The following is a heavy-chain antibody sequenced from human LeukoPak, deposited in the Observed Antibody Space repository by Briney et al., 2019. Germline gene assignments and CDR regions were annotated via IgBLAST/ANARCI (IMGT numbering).Heavy chain of an antibody. J-gene: IGHJ4*02. V-gene: IGHV1-8*01. D-gene: IGHD3-22*01. CDR2: MNPNSGNT. CDR3: ARGWDYDSGGRPTAYVY. Sequence: GASVKVSCKASGYTFTSYDINWVRQATGQGLEWMGWMNPNSGNTGYAQKFQGRVTMTRNTSISTAYMELSSLRSEDTAIYYCARGWDYDSGGRPTAYVYWGQGTLVSVSS. CDR1: GYTFTSYD.